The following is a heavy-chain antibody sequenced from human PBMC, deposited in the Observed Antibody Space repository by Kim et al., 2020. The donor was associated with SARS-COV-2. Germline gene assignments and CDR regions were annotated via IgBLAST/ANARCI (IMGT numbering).Heavy chain of an antibody. Sequence: GESLKISCKGSGYSFTSYWISWVRQMPGKGLEWMGRIDPSDSYTNYSPSFQGHVTISADKSISTAYLQWSSLKASDTAMYYCAVVPAAIRDYYGMDVWGQGTTVTVSS. CDR2: IDPSDSYT. D-gene: IGHD2-2*02. V-gene: IGHV5-10-1*01. CDR3: AVVPAAIRDYYGMDV. J-gene: IGHJ6*02. CDR1: GYSFTSYW.